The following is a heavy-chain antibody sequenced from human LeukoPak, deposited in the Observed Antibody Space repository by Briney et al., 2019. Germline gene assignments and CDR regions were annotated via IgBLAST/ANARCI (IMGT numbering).Heavy chain of an antibody. CDR3: AREVEAEREFDY. V-gene: IGHV3-33*01. CDR1: GFTFSSYG. CDR2: IWYDGSNK. J-gene: IGHJ4*02. Sequence: QPGRSLRLSCAASGFTFSSYGMHWVCQAPGKGLEWVAVIWYDGSNKYYADSVKGRFTISRGNSKNTLYLQMNSLRAEDTAVYYCAREVEAEREFDYWGQGTLVTVSS.